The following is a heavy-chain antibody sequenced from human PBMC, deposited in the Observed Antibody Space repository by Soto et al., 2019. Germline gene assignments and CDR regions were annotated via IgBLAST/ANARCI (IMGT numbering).Heavy chain of an antibody. V-gene: IGHV1-69*01. J-gene: IGHJ4*02. Sequence: QVQLVQSGAEVKKPGSSVKVSCKASGGTFSSYAISWVRQAPGQGLEWMGGIIPIFGTANYAQKFQGRVTITADESTSTAYMELSSLRSEDTAVHYCTRALHDYYDSSGGFDYWGQGTLVTVSS. D-gene: IGHD3-22*01. CDR3: TRALHDYYDSSGGFDY. CDR2: IIPIFGTA. CDR1: GGTFSSYA.